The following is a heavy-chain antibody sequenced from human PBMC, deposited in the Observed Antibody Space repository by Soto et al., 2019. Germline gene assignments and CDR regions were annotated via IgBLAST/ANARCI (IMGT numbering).Heavy chain of an antibody. CDR2: IIPIFGTA. J-gene: IGHJ4*02. CDR1: GGTFSSYA. Sequence: SVKVSCKASGGTFSSYAIGWVRQAPGQGLEWMGGIIPIFGTANYAQKFQGRVTITADKSTSTAYMELSSLRSEDTAVYYCARDGGYSYGYYAVDYWGQGTLVTVSS. D-gene: IGHD5-18*01. CDR3: ARDGGYSYGYYAVDY. V-gene: IGHV1-69*06.